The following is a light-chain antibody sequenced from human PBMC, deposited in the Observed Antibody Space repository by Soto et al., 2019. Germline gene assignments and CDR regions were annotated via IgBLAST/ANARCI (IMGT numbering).Light chain of an antibody. CDR1: ANDFPAYNY. J-gene: IGLJ1*01. CDR2: VVA. CDR3: CSYAGGYTYL. Sequence: QSALTQPRSVSGSPGQSVTISCTGTANDFPAYNYVSFSHQHPGRPPKLMIYVVAWWPSGVPDRFYGSKSVTPASAPFSGLQAEDEADHFCCSYAGGYTYLYGTGTKVTAL. V-gene: IGLV2-11*01.